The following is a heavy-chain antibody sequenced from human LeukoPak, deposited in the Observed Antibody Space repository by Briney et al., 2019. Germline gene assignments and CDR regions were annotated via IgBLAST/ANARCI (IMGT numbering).Heavy chain of an antibody. V-gene: IGHV4-30-4*01. CDR1: GGSISSGDYS. Sequence: SETLSLTCAVSGGSISSGDYSWSWIRQPPGKGLEWIGYIYYSGSTYYNPSLKSRVTISVDTSKNQFSLKLSSVTAADTAVYYCARAYYDFWSGPGAPDWFDPWGQGTLVTVSS. D-gene: IGHD3-3*01. J-gene: IGHJ5*02. CDR3: ARAYYDFWSGPGAPDWFDP. CDR2: IYYSGST.